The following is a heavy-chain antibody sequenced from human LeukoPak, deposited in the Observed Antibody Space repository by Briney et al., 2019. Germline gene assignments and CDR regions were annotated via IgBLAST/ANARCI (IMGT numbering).Heavy chain of an antibody. D-gene: IGHD3-10*01. J-gene: IGHJ4*02. CDR1: GFTFSNYA. CDR3: VKDDAFSGSYPS. CDR2: ISSNGGST. V-gene: IGHV3-64D*09. Sequence: GGSLRLACAASGFTFSNYAMSWVRQAPEKGLECVSTISSNGGSTHYADSVKRRFTISRDNSKNTLYLQMTSLRAEDTAVYYCVKDDAFSGSYPSWGQGTLVTVSS.